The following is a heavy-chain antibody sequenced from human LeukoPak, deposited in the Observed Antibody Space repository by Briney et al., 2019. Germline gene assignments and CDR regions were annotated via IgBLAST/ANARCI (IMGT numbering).Heavy chain of an antibody. D-gene: IGHD5-24*01. Sequence: GGSLRLSCVASGFPFSSYWMTWVRQAPGKGLEWVANIKQDGSKKSYVDSVKGRFTISRDNAKNSLYLQMNSLSAEDTAIYYCTRVGYIDEGIDYWGQGTLVTVSS. CDR1: GFPFSSYW. CDR3: TRVGYIDEGIDY. J-gene: IGHJ4*02. V-gene: IGHV3-7*04. CDR2: IKQDGSKK.